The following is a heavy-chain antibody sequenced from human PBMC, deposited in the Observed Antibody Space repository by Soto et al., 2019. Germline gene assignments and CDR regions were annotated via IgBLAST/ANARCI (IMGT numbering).Heavy chain of an antibody. CDR3: VRANMYTGSPHQDGFDY. V-gene: IGHV6-1*01. J-gene: IGHJ4*02. CDR2: TYFKSKWYN. CDR1: GDSVSSNSAA. D-gene: IGHD5-12*01. Sequence: PSQTLSLTCAISGDSVSSNSAAWNWIRQSPSRGLEWLGRTYFKSKWYNDSALSVRSRITINPDTSENQFSLQLSSVTPDDTAVYYCVRANMYTGSPHQDGFDYWGQGSVVTVYS.